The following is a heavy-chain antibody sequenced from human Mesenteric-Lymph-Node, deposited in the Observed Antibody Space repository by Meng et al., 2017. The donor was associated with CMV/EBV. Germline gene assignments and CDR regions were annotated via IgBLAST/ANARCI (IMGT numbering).Heavy chain of an antibody. D-gene: IGHD3-9*01. V-gene: IGHV3-23*01. CDR1: GFTFSSYA. CDR2: ISGSGGST. J-gene: IGHJ4*02. CDR3: AKDGGVPYYESLTGYSYFDS. Sequence: GESLKISCAASGFTFSSYAMSWVRQAPGKGLEWVSTISGSGGSTYYADSIKGRFTISRDNSKNTLYLQMNSLRAEDTAVYYCAKDGGVPYYESLTGYSYFDSWGQGTLVTVSS.